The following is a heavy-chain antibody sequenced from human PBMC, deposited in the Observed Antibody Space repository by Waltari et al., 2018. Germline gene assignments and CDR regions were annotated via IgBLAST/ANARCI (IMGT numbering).Heavy chain of an antibody. D-gene: IGHD3-10*01. V-gene: IGHV3-23*01. J-gene: IGHJ5*02. Sequence: EVQLLESGGGLVQPGGSLRLSCAASGFTFSSYAMSWVRQAPGKGLEWVSAISGRGGSTYYADSVKGRFTSSRDNAKNTLYLQMNSLRAEDTAVYYCAKEPRGPEDWFDPWGQGTLVTVSS. CDR1: GFTFSSYA. CDR3: AKEPRGPEDWFDP. CDR2: ISGRGGST.